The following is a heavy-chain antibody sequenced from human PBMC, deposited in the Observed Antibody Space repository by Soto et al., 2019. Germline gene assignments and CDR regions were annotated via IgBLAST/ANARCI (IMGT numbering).Heavy chain of an antibody. CDR3: AREHSSSWKNWFDP. CDR1: GYTFTGYY. Sequence: GASVKVSCKASGYTFTGYYMHWVRQAPGQGLEWMGWINPNSGGTNYAQKFQGWVTMTRDTSISTAYMELSRLRSDDTAVYYCAREHSSSWKNWFDPWGQGTLVTVSS. V-gene: IGHV1-2*04. D-gene: IGHD6-13*01. CDR2: INPNSGGT. J-gene: IGHJ5*02.